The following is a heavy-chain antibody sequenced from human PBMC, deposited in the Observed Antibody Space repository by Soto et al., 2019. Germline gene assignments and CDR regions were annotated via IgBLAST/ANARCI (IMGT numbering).Heavy chain of an antibody. CDR2: IWYDGSNK. Sequence: GGSLRLSCAASGFTFSSYGMHWVRQAPGKGLEWVAVIWYDGSNKYYADSVKGRFTISRDNSKNTLYLQMNSLRAEDTAVYYCARDEGYGSGSYLVYWGQGTLVTVSS. V-gene: IGHV3-33*01. CDR1: GFTFSSYG. J-gene: IGHJ4*02. D-gene: IGHD3-10*01. CDR3: ARDEGYGSGSYLVY.